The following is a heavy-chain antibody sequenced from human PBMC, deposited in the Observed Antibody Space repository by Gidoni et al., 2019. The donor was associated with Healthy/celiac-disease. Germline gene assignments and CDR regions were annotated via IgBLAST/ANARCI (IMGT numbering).Heavy chain of an antibody. Sequence: QVQLQQWGAGLLKPSETLSLTCAVYGWSFSGYYWSWIRKPQGKGLEWIGEINHSGSTNYNPSLKSRVTISVDTSKNQFSLKLSSVTAADTAVYYCARGSEGSSGYPYFDYWGQGTLVTVSS. V-gene: IGHV4-34*01. CDR3: ARGSEGSSGYPYFDY. D-gene: IGHD3-22*01. CDR2: INHSGST. CDR1: GWSFSGYY. J-gene: IGHJ4*02.